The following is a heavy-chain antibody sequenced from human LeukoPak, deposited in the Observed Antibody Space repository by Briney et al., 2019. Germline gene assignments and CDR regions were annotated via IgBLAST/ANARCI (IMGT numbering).Heavy chain of an antibody. CDR1: GGSFSGYY. Sequence: SETLSLTCAVYGGSFSGYYWSWIRQPPGKGLEWIGEINHSGSTNYNPSLKSRVTISVDTSKNQFSLKLSSVTAADTAVYYYARGRDSSGNYYDSSGRAGWGQGTLVTVSS. J-gene: IGHJ4*02. CDR3: ARGRDSSGNYYDSSGRAG. V-gene: IGHV4-34*01. CDR2: INHSGST. D-gene: IGHD3-22*01.